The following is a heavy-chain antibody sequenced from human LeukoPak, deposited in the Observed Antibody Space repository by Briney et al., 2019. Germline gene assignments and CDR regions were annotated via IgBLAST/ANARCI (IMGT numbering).Heavy chain of an antibody. D-gene: IGHD2-15*01. CDR2: ISWNSGSI. CDR1: GFTFDDYA. J-gene: IGHJ6*03. CDR3: ARDTIGYCSGGSCYNYYYMDV. Sequence: GGSLRLSCAASGFTFDDYAMHWVRQAPGKGLEWVSGISWNSGSIGYADSVKGRFTISRDNAKNSLYLQMNSLRAEDTAVYYCARDTIGYCSGGSCYNYYYMDVWGKGTTVTISS. V-gene: IGHV3-9*01.